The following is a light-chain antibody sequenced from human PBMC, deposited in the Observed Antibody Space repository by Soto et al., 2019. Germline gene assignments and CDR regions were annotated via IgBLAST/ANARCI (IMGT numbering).Light chain of an antibody. J-gene: IGKJ4*01. Sequence: EIVMTQSPATLSVSPGERATLSCRASQSVSIDLAWYQQTPGQAPRLLIYGASSRATGIPDRFSGGGSGTDFTLTISRLEPEDFAVYYCQQFTSYPLTFGGGTKVDIK. CDR3: QQFTSYPLT. CDR1: QSVSID. CDR2: GAS. V-gene: IGKV3D-15*01.